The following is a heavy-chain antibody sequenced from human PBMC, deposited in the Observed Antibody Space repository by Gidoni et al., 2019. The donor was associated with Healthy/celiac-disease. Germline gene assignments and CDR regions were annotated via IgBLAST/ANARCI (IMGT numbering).Heavy chain of an antibody. CDR2: IYPGDSDT. Sequence: EVQLVHSGAEVKKPGESLKISCKGSGYSFTSYWIGWVRQMPGKGLEWMGIIYPGDSDTRYSPSFQGQVTISADKSISTAYLQWSSLKASDTAMYYCASSGQQLAPYYYYGMDVWGQGTTVTVSS. D-gene: IGHD6-13*01. J-gene: IGHJ6*02. V-gene: IGHV5-51*01. CDR1: GYSFTSYW. CDR3: ASSGQQLAPYYYYGMDV.